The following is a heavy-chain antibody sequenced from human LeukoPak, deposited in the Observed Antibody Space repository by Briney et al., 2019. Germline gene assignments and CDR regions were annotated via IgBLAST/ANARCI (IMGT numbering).Heavy chain of an antibody. Sequence: GGSLRLSCAASGFTFSSYWMHWVRQAPGKGLEWVAVISYDGSNKYYADSVKGRFTISRDNSKNTLYLQMNSLRAEDTAVYYCARDFHSSSWYGKAYYYYGMDVWGQGTTVTVSS. CDR3: ARDFHSSSWYGKAYYYYGMDV. V-gene: IGHV3-30-3*01. D-gene: IGHD6-13*01. CDR1: GFTFSSYW. J-gene: IGHJ6*02. CDR2: ISYDGSNK.